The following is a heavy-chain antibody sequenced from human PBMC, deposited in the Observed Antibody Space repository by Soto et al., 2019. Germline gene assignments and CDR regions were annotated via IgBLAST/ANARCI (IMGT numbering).Heavy chain of an antibody. CDR1: GFTSSDHY. V-gene: IGHV3-11*06. Sequence: GGSMRLSCAASGFTSSDHYMSWIRQAPGKGLEWISCINPSSSYTHYADSVKGRFTISRDNAENSLYLQMNSLRAEDTALYYCARGHHSMDVWGQGATVTVSS. J-gene: IGHJ6*02. CDR2: INPSSSYT. CDR3: ARGHHSMDV.